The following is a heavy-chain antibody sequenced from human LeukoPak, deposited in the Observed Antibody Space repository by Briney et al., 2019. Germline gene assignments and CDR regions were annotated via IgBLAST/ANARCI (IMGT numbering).Heavy chain of an antibody. CDR3: ARRIAIFGDGNWFDS. D-gene: IGHD3-3*01. J-gene: IGHJ5*01. CDR1: GFTLSSYE. V-gene: IGHV5-51*01. Sequence: GGSLRLSCAASGFTLSSYEMNWVRQAPGKGLEWMGVIYPGDSDTRYSPSFQGQVTISADESIDTAYLQWSSLKSSDTAMYYCARRIAIFGDGNWFDSWGQGTLVTVSS. CDR2: IYPGDSDT.